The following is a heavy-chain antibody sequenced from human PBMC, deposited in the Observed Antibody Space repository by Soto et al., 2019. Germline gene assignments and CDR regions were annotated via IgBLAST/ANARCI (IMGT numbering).Heavy chain of an antibody. CDR3: ARDHPTTVTNVDY. Sequence: QVHLVQSGGEVKKPGASVKASCRASGYIFINYGISWTRQAPGQGLEWMGWISGYNGNTNYAQKFQGRVXXTXDXXTSTAYMELRSLKSDDTAVYYCARDHPTTVTNVDYWGQGTLVTVSS. V-gene: IGHV1-18*01. D-gene: IGHD4-17*01. J-gene: IGHJ4*02. CDR1: GYIFINYG. CDR2: ISGYNGNT.